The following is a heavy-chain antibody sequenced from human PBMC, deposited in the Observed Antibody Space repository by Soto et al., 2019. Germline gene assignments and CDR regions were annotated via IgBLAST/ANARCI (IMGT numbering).Heavy chain of an antibody. CDR1: GGTFSSYA. J-gene: IGHJ6*02. CDR3: ARPSRNYSGSYYYYYGMDV. V-gene: IGHV1-69*06. Sequence: ASVKVSWKASGGTFSSYAISWVRQAPGQGLEWMGGIIPIFGTANYAQKFQGRVTITADKSTSTAYMELSSLRSEDTAAYYCARPSRNYSGSYYYYYGMDVWGQGTTVTVSS. CDR2: IIPIFGTA. D-gene: IGHD1-26*01.